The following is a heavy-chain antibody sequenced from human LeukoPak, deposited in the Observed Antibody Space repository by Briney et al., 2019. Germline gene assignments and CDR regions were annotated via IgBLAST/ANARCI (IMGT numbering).Heavy chain of an antibody. D-gene: IGHD5-12*01. CDR2: IHHSGST. CDR3: ARSHYRMTTITVFDY. CDR1: GGSISSYY. Sequence: SETLSLTCTVSGGSISSYYWSWIRQPPGKGLEWVGYIHHSGSTNYNPSLKSRVTISVDVSKNQFSLKLSSVTAADTAVNYCARSHYRMTTITVFDYWGQGTLATVSS. V-gene: IGHV4-59*08. J-gene: IGHJ4*02.